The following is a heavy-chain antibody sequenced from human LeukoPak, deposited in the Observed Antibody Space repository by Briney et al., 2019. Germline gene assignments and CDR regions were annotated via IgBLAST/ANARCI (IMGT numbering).Heavy chain of an antibody. V-gene: IGHV3-7*01. D-gene: IGHD2-2*01. CDR3: AREVPGAMNAFDI. CDR2: IKRDGSEQ. Sequence: GGSLRLSCAASRFTFSNYWMSWVRQAPGKGLGWVANIKRDGSEQYYVDSVKGRFTIARDNAKNSLFLQMNSLRAEDSAVYYCAREVPGAMNAFDIWGQGTLVTVSS. CDR1: RFTFSNYW. J-gene: IGHJ3*02.